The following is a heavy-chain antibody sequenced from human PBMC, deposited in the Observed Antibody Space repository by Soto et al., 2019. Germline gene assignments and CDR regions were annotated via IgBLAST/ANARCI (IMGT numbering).Heavy chain of an antibody. V-gene: IGHV1-3*01. CDR3: ARGGSLYWYFDL. Sequence: QVQLVQSGAEVKKPGASVKVSCKASGYTFTSYAMHWVRQAPGQRLEWMGWINAGNGNTKYSQKFQGRVTITRDTYASTAYMELSSLRSEDTAVYSCARGGSLYWYFDLWGRGTLVTVSS. CDR2: INAGNGNT. D-gene: IGHD1-26*01. J-gene: IGHJ2*01. CDR1: GYTFTSYA.